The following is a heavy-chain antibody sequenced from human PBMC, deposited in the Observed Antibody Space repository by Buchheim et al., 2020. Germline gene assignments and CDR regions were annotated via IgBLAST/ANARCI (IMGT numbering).Heavy chain of an antibody. CDR2: IDWDDDT. J-gene: IGHJ6*02. Sequence: QVTLRESGPALVNPTLTLTLTCIFSGLSLRTSGLCVSWIRQPPGKALEWLALIDWDDDTYYSTSLTIRLTISKDTSKNQVVLTMTNKDPVDTATYYCARTRYNWNDFYYYGMDVWGQGTT. CDR3: ARTRYNWNDFYYYGMDV. D-gene: IGHD1-1*01. V-gene: IGHV2-70*01. CDR1: GLSLRTSGLC.